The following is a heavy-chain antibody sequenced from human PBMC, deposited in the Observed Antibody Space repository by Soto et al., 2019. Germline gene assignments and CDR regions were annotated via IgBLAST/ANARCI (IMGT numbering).Heavy chain of an antibody. CDR1: GFSFSSYA. D-gene: IGHD3-16*02. CDR2: ISGSGGST. V-gene: IGHV3-23*01. CDR3: AKGHLGELSLYLGFDY. Sequence: GGSLRLSCTASGFSFSSYAMSWVRQAPGKGLEWASAISGSGGSTYYADSVKGRFTIARDNSKNTLYLQMNSLRAEDTALYYCAKGHLGELSLYLGFDYWGQGTLVTVSS. J-gene: IGHJ4*02.